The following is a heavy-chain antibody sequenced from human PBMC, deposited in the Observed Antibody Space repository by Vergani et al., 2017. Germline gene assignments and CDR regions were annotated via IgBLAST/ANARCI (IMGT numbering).Heavy chain of an antibody. CDR1: GYTFTSYG. J-gene: IGHJ4*02. CDR3: ARVIGPAVAGPLDY. V-gene: IGHV1-2*02. D-gene: IGHD6-19*01. Sequence: QVQLVQSGAEVKKPGASVKVSCKASGYTFTSYGISWVRQAPGQGLEWMGWINPNSGGTNYAQKFQGRVTMTRDTSISTAYMELSRLRSDDTAVYYCARVIGPAVAGPLDYWGQGTLVTVSS. CDR2: INPNSGGT.